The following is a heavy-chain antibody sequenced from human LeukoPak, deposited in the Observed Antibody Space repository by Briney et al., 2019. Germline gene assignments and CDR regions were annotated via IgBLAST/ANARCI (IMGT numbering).Heavy chain of an antibody. Sequence: GGSLRLSCAASGFTFDDYAMHWVRHAPGKGLEWVSGISWNSGSIGYADSVKGRFTISRDNAKNSLYLQMNSLRAEDTALYYCAKDPEGAAAGTPYFDYWGQGTLVTVSS. CDR3: AKDPEGAAAGTPYFDY. CDR1: GFTFDDYA. J-gene: IGHJ4*02. D-gene: IGHD6-13*01. V-gene: IGHV3-9*01. CDR2: ISWNSGSI.